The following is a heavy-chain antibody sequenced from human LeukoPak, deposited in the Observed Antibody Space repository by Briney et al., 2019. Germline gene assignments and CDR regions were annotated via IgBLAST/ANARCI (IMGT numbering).Heavy chain of an antibody. J-gene: IGHJ5*02. D-gene: IGHD3-16*02. CDR2: IYYSGST. V-gene: IGHV4-39*07. CDR3: ARAMGDYVWGSYRLEWFDP. Sequence: SETLSLTCTVSGGSISSSSYYWGWIRQPPGKGLEWIGSIYYSGSTYYNPSLKSRVTISVDTSKNQFSLKLSSVTAADTAVYYCARAMGDYVWGSYRLEWFDPWGQGTLVTVSS. CDR1: GGSISSSSYY.